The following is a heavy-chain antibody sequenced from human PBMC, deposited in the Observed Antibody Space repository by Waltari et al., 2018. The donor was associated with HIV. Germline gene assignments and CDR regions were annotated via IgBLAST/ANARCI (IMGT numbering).Heavy chain of an antibody. CDR1: GGSISSSSYY. CDR2: IYYSGST. J-gene: IGHJ2*01. CDR3: ARRILGYCTNGVCGKGGYWYFDL. D-gene: IGHD2-8*01. Sequence: QLQLQESGPGLVKPSETLSLTCTVSGGSISSSSYYWGWIRQPPGKGLEWIGSIYYSGSTYSNPSLKSRVTISVDTSKNQFSLKLSSVTAAETAVYYCARRILGYCTNGVCGKGGYWYFDLWGRGTLVTVSS. V-gene: IGHV4-39*01.